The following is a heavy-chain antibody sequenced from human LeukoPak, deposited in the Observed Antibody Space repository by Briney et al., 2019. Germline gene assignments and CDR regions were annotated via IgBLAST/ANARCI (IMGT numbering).Heavy chain of an antibody. D-gene: IGHD1-26*01. CDR3: ARVVVGATFAYDY. V-gene: IGHV3-21*01. Sequence: GGSLRLSCAASGFTFSSYSMNWVRQAPGKGLGWVSSISSSSSYIYYADSVKGRFTISGDNAKNSLYLQMNSLRAEDTAVYYCARVVVGATFAYDYWGQGTLVTASS. CDR1: GFTFSSYS. CDR2: ISSSSSYI. J-gene: IGHJ4*02.